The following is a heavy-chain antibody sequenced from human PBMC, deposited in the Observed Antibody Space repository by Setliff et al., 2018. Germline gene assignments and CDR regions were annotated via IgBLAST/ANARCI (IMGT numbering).Heavy chain of an antibody. J-gene: IGHJ6*02. CDR1: GYSFTSYW. V-gene: IGHV5-51*01. Sequence: PGESLKISCKGSGYSFTSYWIGWVRQMPGKGLEWMGIIYPGDSDTRYSPSFQGQVTISADKSISTAYLQWSSLKASDTAMYYCAGVGQQLVYYYYGMDVWGQGTTVTVSS. CDR3: AGVGQQLVYYYYGMDV. CDR2: IYPGDSDT. D-gene: IGHD6-13*01.